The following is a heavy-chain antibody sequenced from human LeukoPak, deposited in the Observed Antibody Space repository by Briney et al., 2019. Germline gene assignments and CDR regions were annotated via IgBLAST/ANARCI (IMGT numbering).Heavy chain of an antibody. J-gene: IGHJ6*03. V-gene: IGHV1-8*01. CDR3: AGEPYDFGSGSDMDV. Sequence: ASVKVSCKASGYTFTSYDINWVRQATGQGLEWMGWMNPNSGNTGYAQKFQGRVTMTRNTSISTAYMELSSLRSEDTAVYYCAGEPYDFGSGSDMDVWGKGTTVTVSS. CDR2: MNPNSGNT. CDR1: GYTFTSYD. D-gene: IGHD3-3*01.